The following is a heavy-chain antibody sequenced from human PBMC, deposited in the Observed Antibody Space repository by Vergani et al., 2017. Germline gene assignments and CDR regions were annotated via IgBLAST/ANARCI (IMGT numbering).Heavy chain of an antibody. CDR3: ARHRSGSYSPADY. Sequence: QVQLQESGPGLVKPSETLSLTCTVSGGSVSSGSYYWSWIRQPPGKGLEWIGYIYYSGSTNYNPSLKSRVTISVDTSKNQFSLKLSSVTAADTAVYYCARHRSGSYSPADYWGQGTLVTVSS. CDR2: IYYSGST. V-gene: IGHV4-61*01. D-gene: IGHD1-26*01. CDR1: GGSVSSGSYY. J-gene: IGHJ4*02.